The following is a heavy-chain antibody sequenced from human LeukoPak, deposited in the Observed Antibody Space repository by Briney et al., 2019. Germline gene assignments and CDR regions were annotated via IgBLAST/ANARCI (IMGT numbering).Heavy chain of an antibody. CDR1: GYTFIKYV. V-gene: IGHV1-18*01. D-gene: IGHD3-9*01. CDR2: ISGYNGKT. CDR3: ARDPYDLLTGYYSGSGGDY. J-gene: IGHJ4*02. Sequence: ASVKVSCKASGYTFIKYVINWVRQAPGQGLEWVGWISGYNGKTKYAQKVQGRVIMTTDTSTSTVYMELRRLRSDDTAMYFCARDPYDLLTGYYSGSGGDYWGQGTLVTVSS.